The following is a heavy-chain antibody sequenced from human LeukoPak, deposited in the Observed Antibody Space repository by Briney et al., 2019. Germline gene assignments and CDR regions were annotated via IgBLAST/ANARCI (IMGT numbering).Heavy chain of an antibody. CDR3: ARDGRSMVRGALDY. J-gene: IGHJ4*02. Sequence: GGSLRLSCAASGFTFSSYAMHWVRQAPGKGLEYVSAISSNGGSTYYANSVKGRFTISRDNSKNTLYLQMGSLRAEDMAVYYCARDGRSMVRGALDYWGQGTLVTVSS. D-gene: IGHD3-10*01. CDR1: GFTFSSYA. CDR2: ISSNGGST. V-gene: IGHV3-64*01.